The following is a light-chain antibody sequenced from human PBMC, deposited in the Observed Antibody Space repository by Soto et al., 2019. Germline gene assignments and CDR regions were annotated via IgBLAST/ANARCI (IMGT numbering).Light chain of an antibody. CDR2: GAS. CDR1: PSVSSTY. J-gene: IGKJ1*01. CDR3: QEYGSSRT. V-gene: IGKV3-20*01. Sequence: EIVLTQSPGTLSLSQGEKATLSCRASPSVSSTYLAWYQQKPGKAPRLLIYGASSMAAGIPDRFSGSGSGTDFTLTISRLEPEYSAVYYCQEYGSSRTFGQGTKVEIK.